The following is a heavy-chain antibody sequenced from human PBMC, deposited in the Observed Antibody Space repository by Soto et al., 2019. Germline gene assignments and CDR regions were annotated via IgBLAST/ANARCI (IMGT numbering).Heavy chain of an antibody. CDR3: ARQEYPTYYYDSSGYDTHWFDP. D-gene: IGHD3-22*01. Sequence: GESLKISCKGSGYSFTSYWIGSVRQMRGKGLEWMGIIYPGDSDTRYSPSFQGQVTISADKSISTAYLQWSSMDASDTAMYYCARQEYPTYYYDSSGYDTHWFDPWGQGTLVTVSS. CDR1: GYSFTSYW. J-gene: IGHJ5*02. V-gene: IGHV5-51*01. CDR2: IYPGDSDT.